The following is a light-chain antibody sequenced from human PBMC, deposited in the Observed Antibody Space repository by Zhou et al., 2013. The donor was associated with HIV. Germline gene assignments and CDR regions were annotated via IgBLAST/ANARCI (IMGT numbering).Light chain of an antibody. CDR2: GTS. Sequence: EIVLTQSPGTLSLSPGERATLSCRASRTISTSFLAWYQQNPGQAPRLLIYGTSSRATDIPDRFSGSGSGTEFTLTISSLQPEDFATYYCQQYNGYPLTFGGGTKVEIK. V-gene: IGKV3-20*01. CDR1: RTISTSF. CDR3: QQYNGYPLT. J-gene: IGKJ4*01.